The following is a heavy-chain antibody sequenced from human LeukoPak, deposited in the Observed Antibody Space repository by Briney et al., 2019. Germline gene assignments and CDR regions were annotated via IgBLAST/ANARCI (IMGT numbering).Heavy chain of an antibody. CDR3: ARDSYCSGGSCYSRWFDP. D-gene: IGHD2-15*01. J-gene: IGHJ5*02. CDR1: GGSISSGSYY. Sequence: PSETLSLTCTVSGGSISSGSYYWSWIRQPAGKGLEWIGRIYTSGSTNYNPSLKSRVTISVDTSKNQFSLKLSSVTAADTAVYYCARDSYCSGGSCYSRWFDPWGQGTLVTVSS. CDR2: IYTSGST. V-gene: IGHV4-61*02.